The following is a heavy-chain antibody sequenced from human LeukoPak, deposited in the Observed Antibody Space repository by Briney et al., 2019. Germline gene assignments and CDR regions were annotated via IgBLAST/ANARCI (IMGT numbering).Heavy chain of an antibody. CDR3: AKALKTWGYCGGDCSNVQTFDF. CDR1: GLPFSSYG. Sequence: PGRSLRLSRAAHGLPFSSYGMHWVRQAPGKGLEWVGVISFDGSNRYYADSVKGRFTISRDNSKKTVFLQMNSLRAGDTAVYYCAKALKTWGYCGGDCSNVQTFDFWGQGTMVTVSS. V-gene: IGHV3-30*18. CDR2: ISFDGSNR. J-gene: IGHJ3*01. D-gene: IGHD2-21*02.